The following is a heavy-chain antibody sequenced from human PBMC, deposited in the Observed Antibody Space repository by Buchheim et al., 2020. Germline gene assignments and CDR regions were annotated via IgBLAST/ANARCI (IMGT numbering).Heavy chain of an antibody. Sequence: EVQLVESGGGLVQPGGSLRLSCAASGFTFNRYSMNWVRQAPGKGLEWVSYISGSSSPIYYADSVKGRFTISRDNSKKSLYLQMNSLRVEDIAVYYCAREIRIAAAGTGTFDYWGQGTL. CDR2: ISGSSSPI. J-gene: IGHJ4*02. CDR1: GFTFNRYS. D-gene: IGHD6-13*01. V-gene: IGHV3-48*01. CDR3: AREIRIAAAGTGTFDY.